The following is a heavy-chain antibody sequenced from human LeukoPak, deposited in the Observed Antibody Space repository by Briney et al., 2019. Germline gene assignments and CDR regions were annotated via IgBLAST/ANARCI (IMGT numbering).Heavy chain of an antibody. V-gene: IGHV4-59*01. Sequence: SETLSLTCTVSGGSIISYYGSWIRQPPGKGLEWIGYIYYSGSTNYNPSLKSRVTISVDTSKNQFSLKLSSVTAADTAAYYCARVGGYCSSTSCYGGIDPWGQGTLVTVSS. D-gene: IGHD2-2*01. CDR2: IYYSGST. CDR3: ARVGGYCSSTSCYGGIDP. CDR1: GGSIISYY. J-gene: IGHJ5*02.